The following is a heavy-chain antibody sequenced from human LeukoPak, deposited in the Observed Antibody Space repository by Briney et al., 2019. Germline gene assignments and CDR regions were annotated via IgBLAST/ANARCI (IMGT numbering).Heavy chain of an antibody. CDR2: VNPSGGSP. CDR1: GYIFNNYY. V-gene: IGHV1-46*02. J-gene: IGHJ4*02. CDR3: ARDWDTRGLDY. Sequence: ASVKVSCKASGYIFNNYYMHWVRQAPGQGLEWMGRVNPSGGSPRYAQKFQGRVTMTRDTSTSTFYMELSSLRSEDTAVYYCARDWDTRGLDYWGQGTLVTVSS. D-gene: IGHD5-18*01.